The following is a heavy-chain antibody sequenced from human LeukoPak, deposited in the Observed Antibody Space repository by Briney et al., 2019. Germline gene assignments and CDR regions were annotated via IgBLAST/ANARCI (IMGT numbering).Heavy chain of an antibody. V-gene: IGHV4-34*01. D-gene: IGHD6-19*01. CDR3: ARGFPPGSGSRGSHAFDV. Sequence: SETLSLTCAVSEMSFSAYYWNWIRQSPGKGLEWIGEINYGGSTKYTPSVEVRGTILIDTSKNQFSLKLTSVTAADTAVYYCARGFPPGSGSRGSHAFDVWGQGTMVTVSS. CDR2: INYGGST. CDR1: EMSFSAYY. J-gene: IGHJ3*01.